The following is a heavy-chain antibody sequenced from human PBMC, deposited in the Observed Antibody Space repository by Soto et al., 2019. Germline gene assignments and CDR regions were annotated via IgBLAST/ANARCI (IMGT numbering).Heavy chain of an antibody. D-gene: IGHD3-22*01. V-gene: IGHV3-23*01. CDR1: GITFSSYA. CDR3: AKVDSGASPTWIDT. J-gene: IGHJ5*02. CDR2: ISGSGGST. Sequence: PGGSLRLSCAASGITFSSYAISWVRQAPGKGLEWVSSISGSGGSTHYADSVKGRFTISRDNSKNTVYLQMNSLRAEDTAVYYCAKVDSGASPTWIDTWGQGTPVTVSS.